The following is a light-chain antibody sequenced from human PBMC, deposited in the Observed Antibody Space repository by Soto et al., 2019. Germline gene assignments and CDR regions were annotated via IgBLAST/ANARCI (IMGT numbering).Light chain of an antibody. J-gene: IGLJ2*01. Sequence: QSALTQPRSVSGSPGQSVTISCTGTSSDVGGYNYVSWYQQNPGKAPKLMIYDVSKRPSGVSDRFSGSKSANTASLIISGLQAEDGADYDCCSYAGNTLVVFGGGTKLTVL. CDR1: SSDVGGYNY. CDR2: DVS. CDR3: CSYAGNTLVV. V-gene: IGLV2-11*01.